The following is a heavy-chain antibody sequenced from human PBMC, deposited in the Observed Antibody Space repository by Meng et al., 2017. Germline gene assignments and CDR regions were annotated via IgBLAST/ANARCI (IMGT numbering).Heavy chain of an antibody. J-gene: IGHJ4*02. CDR3: TTDLDYYDSSGYLYYFDY. CDR1: GFTFSNAW. V-gene: IGHV3-15*01. D-gene: IGHD3-22*01. CDR2: IKSKTDGGTT. Sequence: GESLKIPCAASGFTFSNAWMSWVRQAPGKGLEWVGRIKSKTDGGTTDYAAPVKGRFTISREDSKNTLYLQMNSLKTEDTAVYYCTTDLDYYDSSGYLYYFDYWGQGTLVTVSS.